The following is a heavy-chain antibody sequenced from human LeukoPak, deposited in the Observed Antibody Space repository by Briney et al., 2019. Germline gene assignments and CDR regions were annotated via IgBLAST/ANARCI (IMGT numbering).Heavy chain of an antibody. V-gene: IGHV4-31*03. D-gene: IGHD2-15*01. CDR3: ARDPGDCSGGSCYSGAFDI. CDR2: IYYSGST. CDR1: GXSISSGGYY. J-gene: IGHJ3*02. Sequence: SETLSLTCTVSGXSISSGGYYWSWIRQHPGKGLEWIGYIYYSGSTYYNPSLKSRVTISVDTSKNQFSLKLSSVTAADTAVYYCARDPGDCSGGSCYSGAFDIWGQGTMVTVSS.